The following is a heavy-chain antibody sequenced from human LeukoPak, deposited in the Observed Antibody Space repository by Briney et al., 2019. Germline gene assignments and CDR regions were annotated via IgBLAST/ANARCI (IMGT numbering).Heavy chain of an antibody. CDR1: GGSITSSRHY. Sequence: SETLSLTCAVSGGSITSSRHYWIWVRQPPGKGLEWIGSIHYYGTTFYTSSLKSRVSISMDTSKNQFSLNLSSVTAADTAVYYCASGIAVASDYLLDYWGQGTLVTVSS. CDR3: ASGIAVASDYLLDY. J-gene: IGHJ4*02. CDR2: IHYYGTT. V-gene: IGHV4-39*07. D-gene: IGHD6-19*01.